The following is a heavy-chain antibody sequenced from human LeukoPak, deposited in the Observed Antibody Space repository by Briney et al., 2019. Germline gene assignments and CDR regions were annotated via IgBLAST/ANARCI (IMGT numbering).Heavy chain of an antibody. CDR1: GFTFSSYA. Sequence: PGRSLRLSCAASGFTFSSYAMHWVRQAPGKGLEWVALISYDGSYKDYADSVKGRFTISRDTSKNTLFLQVISLRAEDTAVYYCARDTYYGSGRHYHYYIDFWGKGTTVTVSS. CDR2: ISYDGSYK. J-gene: IGHJ6*03. CDR3: ARDTYYGSGRHYHYYIDF. V-gene: IGHV3-30*04. D-gene: IGHD3-10*01.